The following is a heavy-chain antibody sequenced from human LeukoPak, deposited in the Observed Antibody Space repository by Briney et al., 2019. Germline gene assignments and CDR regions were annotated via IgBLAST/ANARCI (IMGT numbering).Heavy chain of an antibody. J-gene: IGHJ6*03. Sequence: ASVKVSCKASGYTFTGYYMHWVRQAPGQGLEWMGWINPNSGGTNCAQKFQGRVTMTRDTSISTAYMELSRLRSDDTAVYYCARALAARRYYYYMDVWGKGTTVTVSS. V-gene: IGHV1-2*02. D-gene: IGHD6-13*01. CDR1: GYTFTGYY. CDR2: INPNSGGT. CDR3: ARALAARRYYYYMDV.